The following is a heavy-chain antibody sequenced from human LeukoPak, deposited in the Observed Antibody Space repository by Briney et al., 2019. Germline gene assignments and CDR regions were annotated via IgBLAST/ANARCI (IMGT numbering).Heavy chain of an antibody. Sequence: PSETLSLTCTVSGGSISSYCWSWIRQPAGKGLEWIGRIYTSGSTNYNPSLKSRVTISVDKSKNQFSLKLSSVTAADTAVYYCAMVSSSWGYFDYWGQGTLVTVSS. D-gene: IGHD3-16*01. CDR2: IYTSGST. CDR1: GGSISSYC. J-gene: IGHJ4*02. V-gene: IGHV4-4*07. CDR3: AMVSSSWGYFDY.